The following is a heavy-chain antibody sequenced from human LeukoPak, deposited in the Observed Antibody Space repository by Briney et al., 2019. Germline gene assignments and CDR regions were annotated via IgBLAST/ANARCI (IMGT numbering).Heavy chain of an antibody. CDR2: IIPILGIA. V-gene: IGHV1-69*04. CDR3: ARALRGKYYDSSAPGY. J-gene: IGHJ4*02. Sequence: ASVKVPCKASGGTFSSYAISWVRQAPGQGLEWMGRIIPILGIANYAQKFQGRVTITADKSTSTAYMELSSLRSEDTAVYYCARALRGKYYDSSAPGYWGQGTLVTVSS. CDR1: GGTFSSYA. D-gene: IGHD3-22*01.